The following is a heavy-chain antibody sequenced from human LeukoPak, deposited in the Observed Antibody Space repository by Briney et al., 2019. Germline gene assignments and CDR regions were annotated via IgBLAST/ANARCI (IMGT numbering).Heavy chain of an antibody. D-gene: IGHD3-10*01. Sequence: GGSLRLSCAASGFTFSDYYMSWIRQAPGKGLEWVSYISKSSSSTNYADSVKGRFSISRDNAKNSLYLQLNSLTVEDTAVYYCARVRSSGSPLDYWGQGTLVTVS. CDR1: GFTFSDYY. V-gene: IGHV3-11*05. CDR3: ARVRSSGSPLDY. J-gene: IGHJ4*02. CDR2: ISKSSSST.